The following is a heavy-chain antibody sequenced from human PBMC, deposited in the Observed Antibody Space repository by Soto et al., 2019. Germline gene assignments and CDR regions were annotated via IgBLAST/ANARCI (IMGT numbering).Heavy chain of an antibody. CDR3: ATHIYSSGWFARMENNWFDA. CDR2: IIPIFGTA. Sequence: SVKVSCKASGGTFSSYAISWVRQAPGQGLEWMGGIIPIFGTANYAQKFQGRVTITADESTSTAYMELSSLRSEDTAVYYCATHIYSSGWFARMENNWFDAWGQGTLVTVSS. D-gene: IGHD6-19*01. CDR1: GGTFSSYA. J-gene: IGHJ5*02. V-gene: IGHV1-69*13.